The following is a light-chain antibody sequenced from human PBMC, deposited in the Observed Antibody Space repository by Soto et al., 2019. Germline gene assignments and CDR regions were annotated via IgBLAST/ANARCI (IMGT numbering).Light chain of an antibody. J-gene: IGKJ1*01. CDR2: KAS. V-gene: IGKV1-5*03. Sequence: DIQMTQSPSTLSASVGDRVTITCRASQSISSWLAWYQQKPGKAPKLLIYKASSLESGVTSRFSGSESGTEFTLTISTLQPDDFATYYCKQYNSYSAWTFGQGTKVEIK. CDR3: KQYNSYSAWT. CDR1: QSISSW.